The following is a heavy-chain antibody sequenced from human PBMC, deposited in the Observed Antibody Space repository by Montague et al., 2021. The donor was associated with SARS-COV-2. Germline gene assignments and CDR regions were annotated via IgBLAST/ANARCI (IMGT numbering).Heavy chain of an antibody. CDR3: ARESGFLDAFDI. Sequence: SETLSLTCTVSGGSMNSYYWSWIRQPPGKGLEWIGYIFYSGDTNNKPSLKSRVTISVDTSKNQFSLKLTSVTAADTAVYYCARESGFLDAFDIWGQGTMVTVSS. J-gene: IGHJ3*02. D-gene: IGHD1-14*01. CDR2: IFYSGDT. V-gene: IGHV4-59*01. CDR1: GGSMNSYY.